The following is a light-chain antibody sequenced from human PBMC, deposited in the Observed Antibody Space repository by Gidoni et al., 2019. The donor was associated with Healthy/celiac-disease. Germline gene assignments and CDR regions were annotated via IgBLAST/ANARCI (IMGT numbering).Light chain of an antibody. CDR2: ENN. Sequence: QSVLTQPPSVAAAPGPKVTLSCSGSSSNIGNNYVSWYQQIPGTAPKLLIYENNKRPSGIPDRFSGSKSGTSATLGITGLQTGDEADYYCGTWDSSLSAGVFGGGTKLTVL. J-gene: IGLJ3*02. CDR1: SSNIGNNY. CDR3: GTWDSSLSAGV. V-gene: IGLV1-51*01.